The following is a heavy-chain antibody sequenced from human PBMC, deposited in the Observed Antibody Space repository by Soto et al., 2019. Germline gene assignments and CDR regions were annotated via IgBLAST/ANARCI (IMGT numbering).Heavy chain of an antibody. J-gene: IGHJ4*02. V-gene: IGHV3-30-3*01. CDR3: ARDDYDYVWGSYRPMASYFDY. Sequence: PGGSLRLSCAASGFTFSSYAMHWVRQAPGKGLEWVAVISYDGSNKYYADSVKGRFTISRDNSKNTLYLQMNSLRAEDTAVYYCARDDYDYVWGSYRPMASYFDYWGQGTLVTVSS. CDR1: GFTFSSYA. CDR2: ISYDGSNK. D-gene: IGHD3-16*02.